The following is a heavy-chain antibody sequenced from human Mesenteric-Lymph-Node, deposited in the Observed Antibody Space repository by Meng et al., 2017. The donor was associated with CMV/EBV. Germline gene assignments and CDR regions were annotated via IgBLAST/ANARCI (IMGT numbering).Heavy chain of an antibody. D-gene: IGHD5-24*01. CDR2: ISGNGGST. Sequence: GESLKISCAASGFTFSSFGMHWFRQTPGKGLEYVSAISGNGGSTYYADSVKGMFTISRDNSKNTLYLQMDSLRAEDMAVYYCVRTGSDGYNDYWGQGTLVTVSS. CDR1: GFTFSSFG. V-gene: IGHV3-64*02. CDR3: VRTGSDGYNDY. J-gene: IGHJ4*02.